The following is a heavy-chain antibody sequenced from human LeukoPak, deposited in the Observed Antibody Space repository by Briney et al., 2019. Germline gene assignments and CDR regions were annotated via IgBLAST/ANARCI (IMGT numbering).Heavy chain of an antibody. J-gene: IGHJ4*02. CDR1: GYTFTGYY. V-gene: IGHV1-2*02. Sequence: ASVTVSCTASGYTFTGYYMHWVRQAPGQGLEWVGWINPNSGGTNYAQNFQGRVTMTRDTSISTAYMELSRLRSDDTAVYYGASLGAHFDYWGQGTLVTVSS. CDR2: INPNSGGT. CDR3: ASLGAHFDY.